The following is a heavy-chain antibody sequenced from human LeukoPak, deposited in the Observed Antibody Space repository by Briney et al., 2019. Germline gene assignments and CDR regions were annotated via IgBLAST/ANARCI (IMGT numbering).Heavy chain of an antibody. J-gene: IGHJ4*02. V-gene: IGHV3-21*01. CDR1: GFTFSGYE. CDR2: ISSSSSYI. Sequence: GGSLRLSCEASGFTFSGYEMNWVRQAPGKGLEWVSSISSSSSYIYYADSVKGRFTISRDNAKNSLYLQMNSLRAEDTAVYYCARDPVPPYYFDYWGQGTLVTVSS. CDR3: ARDPVPPYYFDY.